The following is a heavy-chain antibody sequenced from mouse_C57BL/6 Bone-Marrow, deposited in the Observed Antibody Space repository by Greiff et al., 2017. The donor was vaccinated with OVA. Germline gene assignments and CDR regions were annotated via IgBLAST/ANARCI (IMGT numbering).Heavy chain of an antibody. D-gene: IGHD1-1*01. CDR1: GFTFSSYA. V-gene: IGHV5-4*01. CDR2: ISDGGSYT. Sequence: EVQLVESGGGLVKPGGSLKLSCAASGFTFSSYAMSWVRQTPEKRLEWVATISDGGSYTYYPDNVKGRFTISRENAKNNLYLQMSHLKSEDTAMYYCARSLPSDYYGSSDGWYFDVWGTGTTVTVSS. CDR3: ARSLPSDYYGSSDGWYFDV. J-gene: IGHJ1*03.